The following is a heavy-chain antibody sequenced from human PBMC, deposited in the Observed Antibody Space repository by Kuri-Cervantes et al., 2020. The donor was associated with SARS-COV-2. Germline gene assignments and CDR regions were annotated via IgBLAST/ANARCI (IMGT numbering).Heavy chain of an antibody. CDR1: GGSISSGGYY. CDR3: AREGMVTRSTN. V-gene: IGHV4-31*02. CDR2: IYYSGST. Sequence: SCTVSGGSISSGGYYWSWIRQHPGKGLEWIGYIYYSGSTYYNPSLKSRVTMTIATSKNQFSLRLSSVTAADTAVYYCAREGMVTRSTNWGRGTLVTVSS. D-gene: IGHD5-18*01. J-gene: IGHJ4*02.